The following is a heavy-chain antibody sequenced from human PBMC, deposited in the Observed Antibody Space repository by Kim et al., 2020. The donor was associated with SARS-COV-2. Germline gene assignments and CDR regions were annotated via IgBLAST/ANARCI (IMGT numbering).Heavy chain of an antibody. CDR2: ISGGGGST. CDR3: AKELRMTTQTSGGDY. CDR1: GFTFTTYA. V-gene: IGHV3-23*01. Sequence: GGSLRLSCVASGFTFTTYAMNWVRQAPGKGLEWVSGISGGGGSTYYADSVKGRFTISRDSSKNTLYLQMNSLRAEDTAVYYCAKELRMTTQTSGGDYWGQGTLVTVSS. J-gene: IGHJ4*02. D-gene: IGHD4-17*01.